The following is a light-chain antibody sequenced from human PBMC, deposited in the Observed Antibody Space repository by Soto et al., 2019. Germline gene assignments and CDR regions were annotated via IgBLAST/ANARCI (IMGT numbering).Light chain of an antibody. CDR3: AAWDDRLNGHV. J-gene: IGLJ1*01. Sequence: QSVLTQPPSTSGTPGQRVTISCSGSSSNIGSTAVNWYQQLPGTAPKLLIYSNTQRPSGVPARFSGSKSGTSASLAISGLQSEDEADYYCAAWDDRLNGHVFGTGTKLTVL. CDR2: SNT. V-gene: IGLV1-44*01. CDR1: SSNIGSTA.